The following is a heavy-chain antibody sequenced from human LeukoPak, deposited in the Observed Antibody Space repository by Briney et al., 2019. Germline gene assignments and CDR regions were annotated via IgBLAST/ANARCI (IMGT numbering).Heavy chain of an antibody. V-gene: IGHV3-15*01. CDR2: IKSKTDGGTT. Sequence: PGGSLRLSCAASGFTFSNAWMSWVRQAPGKGLEWVGRIKSKTDGGTTDYAAPVKGRFTISRDDSKNTLYLQMNSLKTEDTAVYYCTTDYGDYPYYFDYWGRGTLVTVSS. CDR1: GFTFSNAW. D-gene: IGHD4-17*01. J-gene: IGHJ4*02. CDR3: TTDYGDYPYYFDY.